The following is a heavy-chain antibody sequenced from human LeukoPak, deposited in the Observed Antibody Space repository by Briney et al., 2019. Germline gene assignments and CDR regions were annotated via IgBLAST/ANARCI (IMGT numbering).Heavy chain of an antibody. D-gene: IGHD1-26*01. Sequence: PGGSLRLSCAASGFTFSSYWMHWVRQAPGKGLVWVSRINSDGSSTSYADSVKGRFTISRDNAKNTLYLQMNSLRAEDTAVYYCASSGSYWGIDYWGQGTLVTVSS. V-gene: IGHV3-74*01. CDR3: ASSGSYWGIDY. CDR2: INSDGSST. CDR1: GFTFSSYW. J-gene: IGHJ4*02.